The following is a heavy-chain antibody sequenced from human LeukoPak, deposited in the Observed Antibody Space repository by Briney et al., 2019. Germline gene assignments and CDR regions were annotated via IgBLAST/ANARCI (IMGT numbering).Heavy chain of an antibody. CDR1: GFTFSSYA. D-gene: IGHD2-2*01. J-gene: IGHJ4*02. CDR3: AKSWLEDIVVVPAAPFDY. V-gene: IGHV3-23*01. Sequence: GGSLRLSCAASGFTFSSYAMSWVRQAPGKGLEWVSAISGSGGSTYYADSVKGRFTISRDNSKNTLYLQMNSLRAEDTAVYYCAKSWLEDIVVVPAAPFDYWGQGTLVTVSS. CDR2: ISGSGGST.